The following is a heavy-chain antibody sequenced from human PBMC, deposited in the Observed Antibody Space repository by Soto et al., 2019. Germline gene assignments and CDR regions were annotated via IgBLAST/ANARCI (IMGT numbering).Heavy chain of an antibody. CDR1: GFTFSSYG. CDR2: IWYDGSNK. D-gene: IGHD3-22*01. J-gene: IGHJ3*02. CDR3: ARGTPRYYYDSSGYSLNDAFDI. Sequence: GGSLRLSCAASGFTFSSYGMHWVRQAPGKGLEWVAVIWYDGSNKYYADSVKGRFTISRDNSKNTLYLQMNSLRAEDTAVYYCARGTPRYYYDSSGYSLNDAFDIWGQGTMVTVSS. V-gene: IGHV3-33*01.